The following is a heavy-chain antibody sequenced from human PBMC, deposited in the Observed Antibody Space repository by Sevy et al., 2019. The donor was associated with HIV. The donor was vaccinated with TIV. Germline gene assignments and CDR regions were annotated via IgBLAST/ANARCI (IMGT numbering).Heavy chain of an antibody. J-gene: IGHJ3*02. CDR3: AKDGVTMVRGDDDAFDI. CDR1: GFTFSSYG. V-gene: IGHV3-30*02. D-gene: IGHD3-10*01. Sequence: GGSLRLSCAASGFTFSSYGMHWVRQAPGKGLEWVAFIRYDGSNKYYADSVKGRFTISRDNSKNTLYLQMNSLRAEDTAVYYWAKDGVTMVRGDDDAFDIWGQGTMVTVSS. CDR2: IRYDGSNK.